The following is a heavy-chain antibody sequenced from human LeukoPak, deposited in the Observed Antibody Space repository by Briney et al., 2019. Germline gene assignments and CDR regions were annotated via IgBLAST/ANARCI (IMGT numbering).Heavy chain of an antibody. J-gene: IGHJ4*02. CDR2: ISGSGGST. D-gene: IGHD3-16*02. CDR1: GFTFSSYA. Sequence: PGGSLRLSCAASGFTFSSYAMSWVRQAPGKGLEWVSAISGSGGSTRYADSVKGRFTISRDNSKSTLYLQMNSLRAEDTAVYYCAPFGGVIVAFDYWGQGTLVTVSS. V-gene: IGHV3-23*01. CDR3: APFGGVIVAFDY.